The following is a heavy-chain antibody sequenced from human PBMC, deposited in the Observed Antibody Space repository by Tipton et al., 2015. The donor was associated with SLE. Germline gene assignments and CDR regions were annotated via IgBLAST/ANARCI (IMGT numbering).Heavy chain of an antibody. J-gene: IGHJ6*03. Sequence: TLSLTCTVSGGSISTYYWSWIRQPPGKGLEWIGYIYYSGSTNYNPSLKSRVTISVDTPKNQFSLKLSSVTAADTAVYYCARVGYCSGGSCYANRYYYMDVWGKGTTVTVSS. CDR1: GGSISTYY. CDR3: ARVGYCSGGSCYANRYYYMDV. D-gene: IGHD2-15*01. V-gene: IGHV4-59*12. CDR2: IYYSGST.